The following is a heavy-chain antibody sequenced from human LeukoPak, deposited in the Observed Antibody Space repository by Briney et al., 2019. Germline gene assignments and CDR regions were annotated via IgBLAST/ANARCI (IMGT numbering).Heavy chain of an antibody. J-gene: IGHJ5*02. CDR3: ARDRTSVVAASIPNWFDP. CDR1: GFTFNNYA. D-gene: IGHD2-15*01. Sequence: SGGSLRLSCAASGFTFNNYAMSWVRQAPGKGLEWVSAISGSGGNTFYADSVKGRFTISRVNAKNSLYLQMNSLRAEDTAVYYCARDRTSVVAASIPNWFDPWGQGTLVTVSS. V-gene: IGHV3-23*01. CDR2: ISGSGGNT.